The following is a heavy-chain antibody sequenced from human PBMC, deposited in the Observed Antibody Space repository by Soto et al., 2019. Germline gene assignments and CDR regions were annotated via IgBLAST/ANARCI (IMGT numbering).Heavy chain of an antibody. D-gene: IGHD3-3*01. V-gene: IGHV3-30*18. CDR2: ISYDGSNK. CDR3: AKDLDYDFWSGSYYYYGMDV. Sequence: PGGSLRLSCAASGFTFSSYGMHWVRQAPGKGLEWVAFISYDGSNKYYADSVKGRFTISRDNSKNTLYLQMNSLRAEDTAVYYCAKDLDYDFWSGSYYYYGMDVWGQGTTXTVSS. J-gene: IGHJ6*02. CDR1: GFTFSSYG.